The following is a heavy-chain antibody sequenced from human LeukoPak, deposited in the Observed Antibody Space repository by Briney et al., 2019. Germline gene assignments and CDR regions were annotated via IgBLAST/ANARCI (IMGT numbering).Heavy chain of an antibody. J-gene: IGHJ4*02. CDR2: INPNSGGT. V-gene: IGHV1-2*06. CDR1: GHTFTDYY. CDR3: AIGIPAAGTFDH. D-gene: IGHD6-13*01. Sequence: ASVKVSCKASGHTFTDYYMQWVRQAPGQGLEWMGRINPNSGGTDYAQKFQGRVSMTRDTSITTAYMELSSLRSDDTAVHYCAIGIPAAGTFDHWGQGTLVTVSS.